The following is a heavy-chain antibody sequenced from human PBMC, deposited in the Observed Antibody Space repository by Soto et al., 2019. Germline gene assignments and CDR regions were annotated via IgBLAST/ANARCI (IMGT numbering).Heavy chain of an antibody. Sequence: GGSLRLSCAASGFTFSSYGMHWVRQAPGKGLEWVAVIWYDGSNKYYVDSVKGRFTISRDNSKNTLYLQMNSLRAEDTAVYYCARARIAARPDFDYWGQGTLVTVSS. CDR2: IWYDGSNK. V-gene: IGHV3-33*01. D-gene: IGHD6-6*01. J-gene: IGHJ4*02. CDR1: GFTFSSYG. CDR3: ARARIAARPDFDY.